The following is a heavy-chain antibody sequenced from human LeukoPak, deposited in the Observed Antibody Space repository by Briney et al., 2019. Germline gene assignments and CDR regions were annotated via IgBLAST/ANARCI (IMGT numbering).Heavy chain of an antibody. CDR2: MNPNSGNR. Sequence: GASVKVSCKASGYTFTSYDINWVRQASGQGLERMGWMNPNSGNRGYAQKFQGRLTMTRNTSINTAYMELSSLRSEDTAVYYCARGLGYDYSGPFDYWGQGSLVTVSS. J-gene: IGHJ4*02. CDR1: GYTFTSYD. CDR3: ARGLGYDYSGPFDY. D-gene: IGHD3-22*01. V-gene: IGHV1-8*01.